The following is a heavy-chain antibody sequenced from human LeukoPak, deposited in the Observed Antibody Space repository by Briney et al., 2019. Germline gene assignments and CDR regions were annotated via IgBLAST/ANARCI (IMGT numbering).Heavy chain of an antibody. V-gene: IGHV3-7*03. Sequence: GGSLRLSCAASGFTFSSYWMSWVRQAPGKGLEWVANIRQDGSEKYYVDSVKGRFTISRDNSKNTLYLQMNSLRAEDTAVYYCAKDNYDSSGYYELDAFDIWGQGTMVTVSS. D-gene: IGHD3-22*01. CDR3: AKDNYDSSGYYELDAFDI. J-gene: IGHJ3*02. CDR1: GFTFSSYW. CDR2: IRQDGSEK.